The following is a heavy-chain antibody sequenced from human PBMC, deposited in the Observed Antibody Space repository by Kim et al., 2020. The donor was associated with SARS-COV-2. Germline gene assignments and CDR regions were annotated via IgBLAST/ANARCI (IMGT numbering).Heavy chain of an antibody. V-gene: IGHV4-39*01. Sequence: SETLSLTCTVSGGSISSSSYYWGWIRQPPGKGLEWIGSIYYIGSTYYSPSLKSRVTISVDTSKNQFSLKVSSVTAADTAVYYCAREQWLASGSDYWGQGTLVTVSS. J-gene: IGHJ4*02. CDR3: AREQWLASGSDY. CDR2: IYYIGST. D-gene: IGHD6-19*01. CDR1: GGSISSSSYY.